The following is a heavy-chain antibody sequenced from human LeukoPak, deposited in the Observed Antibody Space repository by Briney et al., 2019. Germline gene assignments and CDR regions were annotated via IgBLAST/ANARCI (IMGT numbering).Heavy chain of an antibody. D-gene: IGHD5-18*01. J-gene: IGHJ5*02. Sequence: GGSLRLSCAASGFTFSSYGMHWVCQAPGKGLEWVAFIRYDGSNKYYADSVKGRFTISRDNSKNTLYLQMNSLRAEDTAVYYCAKDREIQLWLLNDNWFDPWGQGTLVTVSS. V-gene: IGHV3-30*02. CDR3: AKDREIQLWLLNDNWFDP. CDR1: GFTFSSYG. CDR2: IRYDGSNK.